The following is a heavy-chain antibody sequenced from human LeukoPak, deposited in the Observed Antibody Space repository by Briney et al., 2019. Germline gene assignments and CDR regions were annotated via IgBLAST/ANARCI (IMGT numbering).Heavy chain of an antibody. CDR3: ARTRRDGYNYGPYYFDY. CDR2: INPNSGGT. D-gene: IGHD5-12*01. J-gene: IGHJ4*02. CDR1: GYTFTGYY. Sequence: GASVKVSCKASGYTFTGYYMHWVRQDPGQGLEWMGWINPNSGGTNYAQKFQGRVTMTRDTSISTAYMELSRLRSDDTAVYYCARTRRDGYNYGPYYFDYWGQGTLVTVSS. V-gene: IGHV1-2*02.